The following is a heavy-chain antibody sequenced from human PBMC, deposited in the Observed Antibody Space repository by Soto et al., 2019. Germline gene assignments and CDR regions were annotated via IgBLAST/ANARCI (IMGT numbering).Heavy chain of an antibody. CDR3: ARDATFGTKGGSFDI. Sequence: AGGSLRLSCAASGFTFGIYSMHWVRQSPGKGLEWVAVMWYDGTNKYYGESVKGRFTISRDNSENTLYLQMNSLRVEDTAVYYCARDATFGTKGGSFDIWGHGTLVTVSS. D-gene: IGHD3-16*01. J-gene: IGHJ3*02. CDR1: GFTFGIYS. V-gene: IGHV3-33*01. CDR2: MWYDGTNK.